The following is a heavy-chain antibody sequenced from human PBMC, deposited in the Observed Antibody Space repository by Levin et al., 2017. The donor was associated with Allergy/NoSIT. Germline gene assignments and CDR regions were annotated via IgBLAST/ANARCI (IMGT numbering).Heavy chain of an antibody. V-gene: IGHV3-7*01. D-gene: IGHD2-2*01. Sequence: GGSLRLSCAISGFTFNSYWMSWVRQAPGKGLEWVATIKSDASETYYVDSVRGRFTISRDNAKDSLFLQMGSLRGEDTAVYYCASDSRHIVRVPPPDFWRQGPLVTVSS. CDR1: GFTFNSYW. CDR3: ASDSRHIVRVPPPDF. J-gene: IGHJ4*02. CDR2: IKSDASET.